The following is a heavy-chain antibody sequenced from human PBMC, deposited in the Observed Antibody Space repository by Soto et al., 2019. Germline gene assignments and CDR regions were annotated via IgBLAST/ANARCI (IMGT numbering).Heavy chain of an antibody. J-gene: IGHJ6*02. D-gene: IGHD1-26*01. V-gene: IGHV3-30*18. CDR2: ISYDGSNK. CDR1: GFTFSSYG. Sequence: ESGGGVVQPGRSLRLSCAASGFTFSSYGMHWVRQAPGKGLEWVAVISYDGSNKYYADSVKGRFTISRDNSKNTLYLQMNSLRAEDTAVYYCAKASEGATTTLRYYYYYGMDVWGQGTTVTVSS. CDR3: AKASEGATTTLRYYYYYGMDV.